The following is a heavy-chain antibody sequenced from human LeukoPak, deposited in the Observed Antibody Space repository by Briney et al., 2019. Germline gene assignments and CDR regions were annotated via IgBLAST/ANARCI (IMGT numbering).Heavy chain of an antibody. CDR1: GGSISSSNYY. CDR3: ARLPYPYDSSGSPPLDY. CDR2: IYYSGST. Sequence: PSETLSLTCTVSGGSISSSNYYWGWIRQPPGKGLEWIGSIYYSGSTYYNPSLKSRVTISVDTSKNQFSLKLSSVIAADTAVYYCARLPYPYDSSGSPPLDYWGQGTLVTVSS. D-gene: IGHD3-22*01. J-gene: IGHJ4*02. V-gene: IGHV4-39*01.